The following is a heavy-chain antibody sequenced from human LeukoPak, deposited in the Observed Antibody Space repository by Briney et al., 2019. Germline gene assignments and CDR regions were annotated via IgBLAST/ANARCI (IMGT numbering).Heavy chain of an antibody. CDR1: GGSISSYY. Sequence: SETLSLTCTVSGGSISSYYWSWIRQPPGKGLEWIGYIYTSGSTNYNPSLKSRVTISVDTSKNQFSLKLSSVTAADTAVYYCARSRVATAFDYWGQGTLVTASS. V-gene: IGHV4-4*09. D-gene: IGHD5-18*01. CDR2: IYTSGST. J-gene: IGHJ4*02. CDR3: ARSRVATAFDY.